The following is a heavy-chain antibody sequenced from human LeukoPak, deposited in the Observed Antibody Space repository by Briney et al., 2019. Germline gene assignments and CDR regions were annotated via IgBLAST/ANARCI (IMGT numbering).Heavy chain of an antibody. D-gene: IGHD3-10*01. CDR2: IYPSGST. J-gene: IGHJ5*02. V-gene: IGHV4-4*07. CDR1: GGSNSGDY. CDR3: ARGYASGCYST. Sequence: SETLSLTCTMSGGSNSGDYWSWIRQPAGEGLEWIGRIYPSGSTYLNPSLKSRVSMSADMSKSQIFLKVDSVTAADTAVYYCARGYASGCYSTWGQGILVTVSS.